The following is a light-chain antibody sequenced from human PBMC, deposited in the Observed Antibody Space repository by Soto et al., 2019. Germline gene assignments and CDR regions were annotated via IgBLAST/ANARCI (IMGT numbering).Light chain of an antibody. CDR1: SSDVGGYDY. J-gene: IGLJ2*01. CDR3: SSYTTTSTVV. CDR2: DVY. V-gene: IGLV2-14*01. Sequence: QSALTQPAYVSGSPGQSITISCTGTSSDVGGYDYVSWFQQYPGKAPSLMLYDVYRRPSGVSYRFSGSKSGNTASLTISGLQAEDEADYYCSSYTTTSTVVFGGGTKLTVL.